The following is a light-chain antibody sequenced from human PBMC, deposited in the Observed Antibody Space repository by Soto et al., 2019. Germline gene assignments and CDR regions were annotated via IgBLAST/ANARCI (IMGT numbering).Light chain of an antibody. J-gene: IGKJ4*02. Sequence: DIQMTQSPSTLSASVGDRVTITCRASQSISSWLAWYQQQPGKAPKLLIYDASSLESGVPSRFSGSGSGTEFTLTISSLQPDDFATYYCQQYSSYPGTFGGGTKVEIK. V-gene: IGKV1-5*01. CDR2: DAS. CDR3: QQYSSYPGT. CDR1: QSISSW.